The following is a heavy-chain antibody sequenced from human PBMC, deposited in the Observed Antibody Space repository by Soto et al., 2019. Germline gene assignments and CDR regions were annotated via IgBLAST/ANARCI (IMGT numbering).Heavy chain of an antibody. CDR1: GFSLSTSGVG. CDR2: IYWDDDK. CDR3: AHRQRTVYFDY. J-gene: IGHJ4*02. Sequence: QITLKESGPTLVKPTQTLTLTCTFSGFSLSTSGVGVGWIRQPPGKALEWLALIYWDDDKRYSPSLKSRLTITEDTSKNQVVLTMTNMNPVDTATYYCAHRQRTVYFDYWGQGTLVTVSS. V-gene: IGHV2-5*02. D-gene: IGHD4-17*01.